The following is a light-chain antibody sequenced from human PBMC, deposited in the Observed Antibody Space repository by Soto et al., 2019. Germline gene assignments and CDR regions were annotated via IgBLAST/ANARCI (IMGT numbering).Light chain of an antibody. Sequence: IVMTQSPATRSVSPGEGGTLSCRASQNIYSNVAWYQQRPGQAPRLLIYRASTRATGIPARFSGSGSGTEFTLTISSLQSEDFTVYSCLQYHNLWAFGQGTKVDIK. J-gene: IGKJ1*01. V-gene: IGKV3-15*01. CDR2: RAS. CDR1: QNIYSN. CDR3: LQYHNLWA.